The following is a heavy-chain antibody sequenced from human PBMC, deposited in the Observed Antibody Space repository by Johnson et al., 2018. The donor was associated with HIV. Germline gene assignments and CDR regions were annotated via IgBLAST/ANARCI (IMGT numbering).Heavy chain of an antibody. CDR3: AKWGSMRATSAFDI. D-gene: IGHD1-26*01. Sequence: QEQLVESGGGVVQPGRSLRLSCAASGFTFTSYGMHWVSQAPGKGLEWVAFIRYDGSNKYYADSVKGRLTISRDNSKNTLYLQMNSLRAEDTAVYYCAKWGSMRATSAFDIWGQGTMVTVSS. CDR1: GFTFTSYG. V-gene: IGHV3-30*02. CDR2: IRYDGSNK. J-gene: IGHJ3*02.